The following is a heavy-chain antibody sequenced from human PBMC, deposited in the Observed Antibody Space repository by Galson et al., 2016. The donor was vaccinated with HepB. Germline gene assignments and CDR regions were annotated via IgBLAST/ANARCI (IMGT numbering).Heavy chain of an antibody. Sequence: SLRLSCAASGFPFNNYVLGWVRQAPAKGLEWVSLISAGGVNTYSADSVKGRLTISRDNSKNTLYLQMDSLRADDTAVYYCACKYSTGWYAGAFDPWGQGTLVTVSS. CDR1: GFPFNNYV. CDR2: ISAGGVNT. V-gene: IGHV3-23*01. CDR3: ACKYSTGWYAGAFDP. D-gene: IGHD6-19*01. J-gene: IGHJ5*02.